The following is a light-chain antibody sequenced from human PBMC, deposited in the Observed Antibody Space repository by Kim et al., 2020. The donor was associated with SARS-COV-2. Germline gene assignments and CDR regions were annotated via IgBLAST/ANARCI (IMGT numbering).Light chain of an antibody. V-gene: IGKV4-1*01. J-gene: IGKJ2*01. Sequence: DIVMTQSPDSLPVSLGERATINCKSRQSVSNNKNYLAWYQQKPGQPPKLLIYWASTRESGVPDRFSGSGSGTDFTLTISSLQAEDVAVYYCQQYYSTPYTFGQGTKLEI. CDR2: WAS. CDR1: QSVSNNKNY. CDR3: QQYYSTPYT.